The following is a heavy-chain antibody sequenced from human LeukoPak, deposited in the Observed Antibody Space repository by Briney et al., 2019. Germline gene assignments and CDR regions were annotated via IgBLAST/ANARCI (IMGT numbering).Heavy chain of an antibody. CDR2: IYQSGST. CDR3: AKEEGFGELNMNVYYYYYMDV. CDR1: GGSINSGGFY. V-gene: IGHV4-30-2*01. Sequence: SETLSLTCTVSGGSINSGGFYWSWIREPPGKGLEWIGYIYQSGSTYYNPSLNSRVTTLADRSKNQFSLKLSSVTAADTAVYYCAKEEGFGELNMNVYYYYYMDVWGKGTTVTVSS. D-gene: IGHD3-10*01. J-gene: IGHJ6*03.